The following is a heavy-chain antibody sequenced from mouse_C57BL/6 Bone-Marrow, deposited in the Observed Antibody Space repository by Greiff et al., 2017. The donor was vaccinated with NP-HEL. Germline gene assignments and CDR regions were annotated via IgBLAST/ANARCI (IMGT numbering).Heavy chain of an antibody. V-gene: IGHV1-75*01. D-gene: IGHD2-1*01. Sequence: VQLQQSGPELVKPGASVKISCKASGYTFTDYYINWVKQRPGQGLEWIGWIFPGSGSTYYNEKFKGKATLTVDKSSSTAYILLSSLTSEDSAVYFCASRNYVGYFDYWGQGTTLTVSS. CDR2: IFPGSGST. J-gene: IGHJ2*01. CDR1: GYTFTDYY. CDR3: ASRNYVGYFDY.